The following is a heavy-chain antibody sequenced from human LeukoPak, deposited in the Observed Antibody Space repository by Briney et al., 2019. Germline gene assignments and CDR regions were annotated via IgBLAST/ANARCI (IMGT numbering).Heavy chain of an antibody. CDR3: ARQSADILTHNWFDP. Sequence: GGSLEISCKGSGYSFTSYWTGWVRQVPGKGLEWMGIIYPGDSDTRYSPSFQGQVTISADKSISTAYLQWSSLKASDTAMYYCARQSADILTHNWFDPWGQGTLVTVSS. J-gene: IGHJ5*02. V-gene: IGHV5-51*01. D-gene: IGHD3-9*01. CDR2: IYPGDSDT. CDR1: GYSFTSYW.